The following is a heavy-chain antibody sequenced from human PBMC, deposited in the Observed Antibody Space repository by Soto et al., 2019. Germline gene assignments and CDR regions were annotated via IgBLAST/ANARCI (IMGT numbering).Heavy chain of an antibody. CDR1: GFTFSSYA. Sequence: QVQLVESGGGVVQPGRSLRLSCAASGFTFSSYAMHWVRQAPGKGLEWVAVISYDGSNKYYADSVKGRFTISRDNSKNTLYLQMNSLRAEDTAVYYCAREADIVVVVAARGDFGGCMDVWGQGTTVTVSS. V-gene: IGHV3-30-3*01. CDR3: AREADIVVVVAARGDFGGCMDV. J-gene: IGHJ6*02. CDR2: ISYDGSNK. D-gene: IGHD2-15*01.